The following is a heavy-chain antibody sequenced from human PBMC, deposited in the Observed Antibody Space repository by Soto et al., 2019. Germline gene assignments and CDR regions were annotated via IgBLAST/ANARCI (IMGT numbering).Heavy chain of an antibody. V-gene: IGHV3-23*01. D-gene: IGHD6-19*01. CDR1: GFTFSSYA. CDR2: ISGSGGST. CDR3: AKGLWSPVAVADGMDV. Sequence: LSLTCAASGFTFSSYAMSWVRQAPGKGLEWVSAISGSGGSTYYADSVKGRFTISRDNSKNTLYLQMNSLRAEDTAVYYCAKGLWSPVAVADGMDVWGQGTTVTVSS. J-gene: IGHJ6*02.